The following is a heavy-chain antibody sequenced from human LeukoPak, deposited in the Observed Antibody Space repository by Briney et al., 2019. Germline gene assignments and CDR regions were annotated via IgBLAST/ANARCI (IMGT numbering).Heavy chain of an antibody. Sequence: SETLSLTCTVSGSPISSYHWSWIRQPAGKGLEWIGRIYTTGSSNYNPSLKSRVAMSVDTSKNQFSLKLSSVTAADTAVYYCARARYCSSTSCFRFDYWGQGTLVTVSS. D-gene: IGHD2-2*01. CDR3: ARARYCSSTSCFRFDY. J-gene: IGHJ4*02. CDR2: IYTTGSS. V-gene: IGHV4-4*07. CDR1: GSPISSYH.